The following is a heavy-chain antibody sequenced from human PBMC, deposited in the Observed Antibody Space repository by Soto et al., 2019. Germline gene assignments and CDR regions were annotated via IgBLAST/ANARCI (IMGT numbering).Heavy chain of an antibody. Sequence: EVQLVESGGGLVQPGESLRLSCAASGFTFSAYWMHWVRQDPGKGLVWLSHINGDGSTTNYADSVKGRFTISRDNAKNTVYLQMNSLRVEDTAVYYCARNYYVSGNLWGQGTQVTVSS. CDR1: GFTFSAYW. V-gene: IGHV3-74*01. D-gene: IGHD3-10*01. J-gene: IGHJ4*02. CDR2: INGDGSTT. CDR3: ARNYYVSGNL.